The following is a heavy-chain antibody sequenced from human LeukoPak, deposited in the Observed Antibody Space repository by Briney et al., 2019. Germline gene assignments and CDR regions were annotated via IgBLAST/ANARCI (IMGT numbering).Heavy chain of an antibody. CDR2: IYHSGNT. V-gene: IGHV4-39*01. Sequence: SETLSLTCTVSNGSINTNNYYWGWIRQPPGKGLEWIGSIYHSGNTYYNPSLKSRVTISVDTSKKQFSLKLSSPTAADTAVYYCARRDYDYVWGSSGYFDFWGQGTLVTVSS. J-gene: IGHJ4*02. CDR3: ARRDYDYVWGSSGYFDF. D-gene: IGHD3-16*01. CDR1: NGSINTNNYY.